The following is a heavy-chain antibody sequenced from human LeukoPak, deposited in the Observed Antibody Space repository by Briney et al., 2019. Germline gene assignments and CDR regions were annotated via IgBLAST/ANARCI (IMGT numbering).Heavy chain of an antibody. CDR2: IYYSGST. CDR3: ARDSFGGFFDY. D-gene: IGHD4-23*01. Sequence: PSETLSLTCTVSGGSISGYYWSWIRQPPGKGLEWIGYIYYSGSTNYNPSLKSRVTISVDTSKNQFSLKLSSVTAADTAVYYCARDSFGGFFDYWGQGTLVTVSS. J-gene: IGHJ4*02. CDR1: GGSISGYY. V-gene: IGHV4-59*01.